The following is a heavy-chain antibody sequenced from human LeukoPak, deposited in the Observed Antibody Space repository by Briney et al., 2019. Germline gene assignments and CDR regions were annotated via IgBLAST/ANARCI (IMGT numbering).Heavy chain of an antibody. CDR2: IYSGGST. CDR1: GFTVSSNY. Sequence: GGSLRLSCAASGFTVSSNYMSWVRQAPGKGLEWVSVIYSGGSTYYADSVKCRFTISRDNSKNTLYLQMNSLRAEDTAVYYCAREADTAMGDWGQGTLVTVSS. D-gene: IGHD5-18*01. J-gene: IGHJ4*02. CDR3: AREADTAMGD. V-gene: IGHV3-53*01.